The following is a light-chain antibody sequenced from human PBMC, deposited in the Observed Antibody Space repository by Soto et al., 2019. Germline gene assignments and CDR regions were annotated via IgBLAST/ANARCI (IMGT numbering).Light chain of an antibody. CDR3: QQYGSSPLT. CDR2: GAS. J-gene: IGKJ1*01. Sequence: DILLTQSPGTLSLSPGERAILSCRASQSVSSSYLDWYQQKPGQAPRLIIYGASNRATGIPARFSGSGSGTDFTLTIRRLEPEDFAVYYCQQYGSSPLTFGQGTKVEIK. CDR1: QSVSSSY. V-gene: IGKV3-20*01.